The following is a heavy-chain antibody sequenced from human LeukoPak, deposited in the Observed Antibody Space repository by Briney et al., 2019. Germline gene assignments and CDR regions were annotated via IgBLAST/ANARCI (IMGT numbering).Heavy chain of an antibody. V-gene: IGHV3-53*01. Sequence: PGGSLRLSCAASGFTVSSNYMSWVRQAPGKGLEWVSVIYSGGSTYYADSVKGRFTISRDSSKNTLYLQMNSLRAEDTAVYYCARVQEGYYGMDVWGQGTTVTVSS. CDR2: IYSGGST. CDR1: GFTVSSNY. J-gene: IGHJ6*02. CDR3: ARVQEGYYGMDV.